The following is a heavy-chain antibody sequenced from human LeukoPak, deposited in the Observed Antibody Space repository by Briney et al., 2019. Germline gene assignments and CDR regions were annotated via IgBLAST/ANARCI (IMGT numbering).Heavy chain of an antibody. CDR1: GGSISSGGSY. CDR3: ARADYDSSGSYYFDY. D-gene: IGHD3-22*01. V-gene: IGHV4-31*03. J-gene: IGHJ4*02. CDR2: VHYSGTT. Sequence: SETLSLTCTVSGGSISSGGSYWSWIRQHPGKGLEWIGYVHYSGTTYHNPSLKSRVTITVDTSKNQFSLKPSSVTAADTAVYYCARADYDSSGSYYFDYWGQGTLVTVSS.